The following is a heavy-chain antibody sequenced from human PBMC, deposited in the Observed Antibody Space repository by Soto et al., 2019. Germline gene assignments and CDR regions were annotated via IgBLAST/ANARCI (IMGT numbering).Heavy chain of an antibody. J-gene: IGHJ6*02. Sequence: QVQLQQWGAGLLKPSETLSLTCAVYGGSFSGYYWSWIRQPPGKGLEWIGEINHSGSTNYNPSLKRRVTISVDTSKNQFSLKLSSVTAADTAVYYCARGPLAAAGTRYYHYGMDVWGQGTTVTVSS. CDR1: GGSFSGYY. CDR3: ARGPLAAAGTRYYHYGMDV. V-gene: IGHV4-34*01. D-gene: IGHD6-13*01. CDR2: INHSGST.